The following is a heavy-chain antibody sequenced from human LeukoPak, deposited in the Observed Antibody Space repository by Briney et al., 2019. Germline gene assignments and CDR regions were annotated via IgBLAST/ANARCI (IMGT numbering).Heavy chain of an antibody. J-gene: IGHJ4*02. CDR3: ARDSEYYGPGIDY. CDR2: MHHDGSA. D-gene: IGHD3-10*01. V-gene: IGHV4-4*02. Sequence: SGTLSLTCAVSGGSITTRNFWSWVRQPPGKGLEWIAEMHHDGSANYNPSLKSRVTISVDTSKNQFSLKLSPVTAADTAVYYCARDSEYYGPGIDYWGQGTLVTVSS. CDR1: GGSITTRNF.